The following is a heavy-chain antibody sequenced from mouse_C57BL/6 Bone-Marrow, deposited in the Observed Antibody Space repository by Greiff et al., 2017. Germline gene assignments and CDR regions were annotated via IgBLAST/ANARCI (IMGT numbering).Heavy chain of an antibody. V-gene: IGHV1-50*01. CDR1: GYTFTSYW. J-gene: IGHJ2*01. CDR2: IDPSDSYT. CDR3: ARISEYYFDY. Sequence: VQLKQPGAELVKPGASVKLSCKASGYTFTSYWMQWVKQRPGQGLEWIGEIDPSDSYTNYNQKFKGKATLTVDTSSSTAYMQLSSLTSEDSAVYYCARISEYYFDYWGQGTTLTVSS.